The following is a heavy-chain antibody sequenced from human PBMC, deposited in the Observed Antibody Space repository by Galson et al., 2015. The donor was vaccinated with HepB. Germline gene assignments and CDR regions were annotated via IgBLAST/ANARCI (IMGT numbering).Heavy chain of an antibody. J-gene: IGHJ6*02. CDR3: ARSNRWPTALYHYYPMDV. CDR2: ISWNSEHL. V-gene: IGHV3-9*01. D-gene: IGHD4-11*01. CDR1: GFNFDDYA. Sequence: SLRLSCAASGFNFDDYAMHWVRQAPGKGLEWVSVISWNSEHLDYAASVKGRFIVSRDNAKSSLYLQMNGLRSEDTALYYCARSNRWPTALYHYYPMDVWGQGTTVIVSS.